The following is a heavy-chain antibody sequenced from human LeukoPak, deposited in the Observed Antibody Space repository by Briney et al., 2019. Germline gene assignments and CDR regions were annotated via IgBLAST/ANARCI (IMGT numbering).Heavy chain of an antibody. D-gene: IGHD6-19*01. V-gene: IGHV4-61*02. CDR2: IYTSGST. J-gene: IGHJ4*02. CDR1: GGSISSGSYY. Sequence: PSETLSLTCTVSGGSISSGSYYWSWIRQPAGKGLEWIGCIYTSGSTNYNPSLKSRVTISVDTSKNQFSLKLSSVTAADTAVYYCAREVAGTLNFDYWGQGTLVTVSS. CDR3: AREVAGTLNFDY.